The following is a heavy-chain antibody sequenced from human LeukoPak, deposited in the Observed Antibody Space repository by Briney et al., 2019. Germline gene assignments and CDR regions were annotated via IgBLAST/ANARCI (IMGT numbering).Heavy chain of an antibody. J-gene: IGHJ4*02. CDR1: GGSISISKW. CDR2: IYHSGSA. D-gene: IGHD1-26*01. Sequence: SGTLSLTCAVSGGSISISKWWSWVRQPPGQGLEWIGEIYHSGSANYNPSLKRRVTISVDKSKNQFSLNLNSVTAADTAVYYCASKSYSGSYTFDYWGQGTLVTVSS. V-gene: IGHV4-4*02. CDR3: ASKSYSGSYTFDY.